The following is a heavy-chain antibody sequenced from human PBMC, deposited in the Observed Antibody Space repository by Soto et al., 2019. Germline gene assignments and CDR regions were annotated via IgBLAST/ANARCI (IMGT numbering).Heavy chain of an antibody. CDR3: ARLITMVRGVIGWFDP. CDR2: IYYSGST. V-gene: IGHV4-59*08. CDR1: GGSISSYY. Sequence: SGTLSLTCTVSGGSISSYYWSWIRQPPGKGLEWIGYIYYSGSTNYNPSLKSRVTISVDTSKNQFSLKLSSVTAADTAVYYCARLITMVRGVIGWFDPWGQGTLVTVSS. D-gene: IGHD3-10*01. J-gene: IGHJ5*02.